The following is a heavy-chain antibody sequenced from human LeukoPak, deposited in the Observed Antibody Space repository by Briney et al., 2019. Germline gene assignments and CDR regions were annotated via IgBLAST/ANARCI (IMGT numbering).Heavy chain of an antibody. CDR1: GFTFDDYG. CDR2: INWNGGST. CDR3: AKDSSSSSGGAFDI. D-gene: IGHD6-13*01. V-gene: IGHV3-20*04. Sequence: GGSLRLSCAASGFTFDDYGMSWVRQAPGKGLEWVSGINWNGGSTGYADTVKGRLTISRDNSKNTLYLQMNSLRAEDTAVYYCAKDSSSSSGGAFDIWGQGTMVTVSS. J-gene: IGHJ3*02.